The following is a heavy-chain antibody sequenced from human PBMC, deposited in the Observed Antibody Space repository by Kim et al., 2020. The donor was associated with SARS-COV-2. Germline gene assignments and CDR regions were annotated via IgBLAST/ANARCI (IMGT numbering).Heavy chain of an antibody. V-gene: IGHV3-7*01. D-gene: IGHD4-17*01. CDR1: GFSFRTYW. CDR2: IKHDGTEK. CDR3: ASEDYGGYRSFDY. J-gene: IGHJ4*02. Sequence: GGSLRLSCVASGFSFRTYWMSWVRQAPGKGLEWVANIKHDGTEKYYVDSVKGRFTISRDNAKNSLYLEMNSLRVEDTAVYYCASEDYGGYRSFDYWGQGT.